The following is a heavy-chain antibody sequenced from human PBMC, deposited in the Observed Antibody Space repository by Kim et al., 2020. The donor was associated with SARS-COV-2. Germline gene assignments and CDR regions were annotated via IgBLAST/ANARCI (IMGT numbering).Heavy chain of an antibody. D-gene: IGHD1-26*01. J-gene: IGHJ3*02. V-gene: IGHV3-23*03. CDR2: IYSGGTGT. CDR3: ARDSRGYTGIRLSFDI. CDR1: GFTLSSYA. Sequence: GGSLRLSCAASGFTLSSYAMSWVRQAPGMGLEWVSVIYSGGTGTNYADSVKGRFTISRDSAKNTLYLQMNSLTAEDTALYYCARDSRGYTGIRLSFDIWGQGTMGTVSS.